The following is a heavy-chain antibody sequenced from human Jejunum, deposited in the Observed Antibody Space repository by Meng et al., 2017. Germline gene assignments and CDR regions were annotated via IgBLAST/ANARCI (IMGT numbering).Heavy chain of an antibody. D-gene: IGHD3-10*01. J-gene: IGHJ5*02. CDR2: IYSGGTT. V-gene: IGHV3-53*02. Sequence: EVRLLGTGGGLLRAVVSRGLSGAASGFMASRTYLRWVRQVPGKGLEWVSLIYSGGTTYYADSVKGRFTISRDNSENTLYLQMNSLRAEDTAVYFCCYYDAGPYYKGTSWGQGTLVTVSS. CDR1: GFMASRTY. CDR3: CYYDAGPYYKGTS.